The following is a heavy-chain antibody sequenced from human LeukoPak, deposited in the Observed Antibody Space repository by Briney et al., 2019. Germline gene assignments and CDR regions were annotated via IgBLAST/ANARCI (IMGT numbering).Heavy chain of an antibody. V-gene: IGHV1-18*01. CDR2: ISACNGNT. Sequence: ASVKVSCKASGYTFTSYGISWVRQAPGQGLEWMGWISACNGNTNYAQKLQGRVTMTTDTSTSTAYMELRSLRSDDTAVYYCARDSYGQLPRGDLWDYWGQGTLVTVSS. CDR1: GYTFTSYG. D-gene: IGHD3/OR15-3a*01. CDR3: ARDSYGQLPRGDLWDY. J-gene: IGHJ4*02.